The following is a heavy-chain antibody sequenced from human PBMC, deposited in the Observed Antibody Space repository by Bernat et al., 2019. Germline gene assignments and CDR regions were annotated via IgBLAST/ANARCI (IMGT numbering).Heavy chain of an antibody. Sequence: QVQLQESGPGLVKPSQTLSLTCTVSGGSISSGGYYWSWIRQHPGKGLEWIGYIYYSGSTYYNPSLKSRVTISVDTSKNQFSLKLSSVTAADTAVYYCARAPVDIGEERYWYFDLWGRGTLVTVSS. CDR3: ARAPVDIGEERYWYFDL. V-gene: IGHV4-31*03. J-gene: IGHJ2*01. D-gene: IGHD3-10*01. CDR2: IYYSGST. CDR1: GGSISSGGYY.